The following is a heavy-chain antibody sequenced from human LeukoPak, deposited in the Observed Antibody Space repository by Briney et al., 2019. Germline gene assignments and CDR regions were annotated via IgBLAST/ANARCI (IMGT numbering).Heavy chain of an antibody. J-gene: IGHJ3*02. CDR3: ARGRIQLWLRDAFDI. CDR1: GFTFSDYY. D-gene: IGHD5-18*01. Sequence: AGGSLRLSCAASGFTFSDYYMSWIRQAPGKGLEWVSYISSSGSTIYYADSVKGRFTISRDNAKNSLYLQMNSLRAEDTAVYYCARGRIQLWLRDAFDIWGQGTMVTVSS. V-gene: IGHV3-11*01. CDR2: ISSSGSTI.